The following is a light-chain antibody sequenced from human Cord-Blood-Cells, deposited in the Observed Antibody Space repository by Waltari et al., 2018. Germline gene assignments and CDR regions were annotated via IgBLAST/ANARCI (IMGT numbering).Light chain of an antibody. V-gene: IGKV4-1*01. Sequence: DIVMTQSPDSLAVSLGERAPINSKSSQSVLYSSNNKNYLAWYQQKPGQPPKLLIYWASTRESGVPDRFSGSGSGTDFTLTISSLQAEDVAVYYCQQYYSTPPTFGQGTKVEIK. CDR1: QSVLYSSNNKNY. CDR2: WAS. J-gene: IGKJ1*01. CDR3: QQYYSTPPT.